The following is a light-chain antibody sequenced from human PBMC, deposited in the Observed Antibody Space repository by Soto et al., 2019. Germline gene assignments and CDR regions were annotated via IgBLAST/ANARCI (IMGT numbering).Light chain of an antibody. CDR2: RGN. CDR1: TANVGTNP. Sequence: QSVLTQPPSASATPGPSVNLTCAGSTANVGTNPGYWYRHLPGTAPELLIYRGNLRPTGVPDRFSSSGSGASAYLAISGMRSEYEGEYYCSGWDDALSGYVLFGGGTQLTVL. V-gene: IGLV1-47*01. J-gene: IGLJ3*02. CDR3: SGWDDALSGYVL.